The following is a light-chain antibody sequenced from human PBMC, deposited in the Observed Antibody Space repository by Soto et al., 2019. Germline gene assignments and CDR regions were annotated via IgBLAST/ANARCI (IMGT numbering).Light chain of an antibody. J-gene: IGKJ5*01. Sequence: DIQMTQSPSSLSASVGDRVTITCRASQDISIYLNWYQKKPGEAPNLLIYAASTLESGVPSRFSGSGSGTDFTLTISSLQPEDFASYYCQESFSTPITFGQGTRLEIK. CDR1: QDISIY. CDR2: AAS. V-gene: IGKV1-39*01. CDR3: QESFSTPIT.